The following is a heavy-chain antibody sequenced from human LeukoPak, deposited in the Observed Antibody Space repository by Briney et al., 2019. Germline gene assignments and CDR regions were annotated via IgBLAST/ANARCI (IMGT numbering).Heavy chain of an antibody. V-gene: IGHV4-34*01. Sequence: PSETLSLTCTVSGGSISSYYWSWIRQPPGKGLEWIGEINHSGSTNYNPSLKSRVTISVDTSKNQFSLKLSSVTAADTAVYYCARARSGYYRYYYYYMDVWGKGTTVTVSS. CDR1: GGSISSYY. CDR2: INHSGST. CDR3: ARARSGYYRYYYYYMDV. J-gene: IGHJ6*03. D-gene: IGHD3-3*01.